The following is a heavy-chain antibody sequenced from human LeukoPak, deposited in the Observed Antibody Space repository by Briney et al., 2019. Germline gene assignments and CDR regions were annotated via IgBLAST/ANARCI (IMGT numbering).Heavy chain of an antibody. V-gene: IGHV1-2*06. CDR2: INPNSGGT. CDR1: GYTFTGYY. J-gene: IGHJ4*02. Sequence: ASVKVSCKASGYTFTGYYMHWVRQAPGQGLEWMGRINPNSGGTNYAQKFQGRVTMTRDTSISTTYMELSRLRSDDTALYYCARVPSYDSSGYYLSWGQGTLVTVSS. CDR3: ARVPSYDSSGYYLS. D-gene: IGHD3-22*01.